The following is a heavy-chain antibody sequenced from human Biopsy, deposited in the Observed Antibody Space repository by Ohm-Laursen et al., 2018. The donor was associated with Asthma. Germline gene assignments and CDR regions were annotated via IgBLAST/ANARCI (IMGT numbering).Heavy chain of an antibody. CDR3: ARGDSSNWSHYYFDY. CDR2: IYSGGTS. D-gene: IGHD3-22*01. Sequence: SLRLSCSASGFTFSSYVMNWVRQAPGKGLEWVSVIYSGGTSHTADSVRGRFTISRDYSKNTLYLQMHGLRAEDTAVYYCARGDSSNWSHYYFDYWGQGTLVTVSS. V-gene: IGHV3-23*03. CDR1: GFTFSSYV. J-gene: IGHJ4*02.